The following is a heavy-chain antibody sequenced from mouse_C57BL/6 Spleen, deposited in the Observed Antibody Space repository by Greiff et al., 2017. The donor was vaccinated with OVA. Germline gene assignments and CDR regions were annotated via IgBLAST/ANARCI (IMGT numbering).Heavy chain of an antibody. V-gene: IGHV1-85*01. D-gene: IGHD1-1*01. J-gene: IGHJ1*03. CDR2: IYPRDGST. CDR1: GYTFTSYD. Sequence: QVQLQQSGPELVKPGASVKLSCKASGYTFTSYDINWVKQRPGQGLEWIGWIYPRDGSTKYNEKFKGKATLTVDTSSSTAYMELHSLTSEDSAVYFCARKGAFITTVVGWYFDVWGTGTTVTVSS. CDR3: ARKGAFITTVVGWYFDV.